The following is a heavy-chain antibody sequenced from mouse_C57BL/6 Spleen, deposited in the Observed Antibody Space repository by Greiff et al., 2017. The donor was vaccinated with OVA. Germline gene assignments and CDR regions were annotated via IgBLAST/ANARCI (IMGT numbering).Heavy chain of an antibody. V-gene: IGHV10-1*01. CDR1: GFSFNTYA. Sequence: EVKLVESGGGLVQPKGSLKLSCAASGFSFNTYAMNWVRQAPGKGLEWVARIRSKSNNYATYYADSVKDRFTISRDDSESMLYLQMNNLKTEDTAMYYCVRKGDSTPFAYWGQGTLVTVSA. J-gene: IGHJ3*01. D-gene: IGHD2-5*01. CDR2: IRSKSNNYAT. CDR3: VRKGDSTPFAY.